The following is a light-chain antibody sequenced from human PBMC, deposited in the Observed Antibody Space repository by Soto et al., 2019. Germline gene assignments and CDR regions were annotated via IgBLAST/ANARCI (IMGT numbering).Light chain of an antibody. V-gene: IGKV3-20*01. J-gene: IGKJ2*01. CDR2: GAS. Sequence: EIVLTQSPGTLSLSPGERATLSCRASQSVSSSYLAWYQQKPGQAPRLLIYGASSRATGIPDRFSGSGSGTDCPLTISRMEPEDFAVYYCQQYRNSLYTFGQGTKLEIK. CDR1: QSVSSSY. CDR3: QQYRNSLYT.